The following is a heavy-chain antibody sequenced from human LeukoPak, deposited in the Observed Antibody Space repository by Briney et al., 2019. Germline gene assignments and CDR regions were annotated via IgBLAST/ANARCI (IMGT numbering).Heavy chain of an antibody. Sequence: ASVKVSCKASGYTFTSYHINWVRQATGQELEWMGWMSPNSGDTGFAQKFQGRVTMTRNTSITTAYMELSSLRSDDTAIYYCARGVAAGYDYWGQGTLVTVSS. J-gene: IGHJ4*02. CDR1: GYTFTSYH. D-gene: IGHD6-13*01. CDR3: ARGVAAGYDY. V-gene: IGHV1-8*01. CDR2: MSPNSGDT.